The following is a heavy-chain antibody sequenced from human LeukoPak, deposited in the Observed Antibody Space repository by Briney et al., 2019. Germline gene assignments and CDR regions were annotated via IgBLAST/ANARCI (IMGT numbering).Heavy chain of an antibody. CDR3: AKDPQAAAVAGPDY. CDR1: GFTFSGYG. Sequence: GGSLRLSCAASGFTFSGYGMHWVRQAPGKGLEWVAVISYDGSNKYYADSVKGRFTISRDNSKNTLYLQMNSLRAEDTAVYYCAKDPQAAAVAGPDYWGQGTLVTVSS. CDR2: ISYDGSNK. V-gene: IGHV3-30*18. J-gene: IGHJ4*02. D-gene: IGHD6-19*01.